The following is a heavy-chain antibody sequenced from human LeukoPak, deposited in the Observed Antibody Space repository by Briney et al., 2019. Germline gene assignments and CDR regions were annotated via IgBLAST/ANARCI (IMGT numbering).Heavy chain of an antibody. Sequence: PGESLKISCKVSGYIFTNYWIGWVRQMPEKGLEWMGIIYPADSVTRYSPSFQGQVTISADKSINSAYLQWSSLKASDTAMYYCARLVCSSTSCYSGFDYWGQGTLVTVSS. V-gene: IGHV5-51*01. J-gene: IGHJ4*02. D-gene: IGHD2-2*01. CDR1: GYIFTNYW. CDR2: IYPADSVT. CDR3: ARLVCSSTSCYSGFDY.